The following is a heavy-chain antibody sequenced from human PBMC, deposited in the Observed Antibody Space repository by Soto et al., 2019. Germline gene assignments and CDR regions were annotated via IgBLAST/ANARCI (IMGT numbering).Heavy chain of an antibody. CDR3: ARDGDSYGYGIDY. V-gene: IGHV4-34*01. CDR1: SGSFSGYY. D-gene: IGHD5-18*01. CDR2: INNSGST. Sequence: SETLSLTCAVYSGSFSGYYWSWIRQPPGKGLEWIGDINNSGSTNYNPSLKSRVTISVDTSKNQFSLKLSSVTAADTAVYYCARDGDSYGYGIDYWGQGTLVTVSS. J-gene: IGHJ4*02.